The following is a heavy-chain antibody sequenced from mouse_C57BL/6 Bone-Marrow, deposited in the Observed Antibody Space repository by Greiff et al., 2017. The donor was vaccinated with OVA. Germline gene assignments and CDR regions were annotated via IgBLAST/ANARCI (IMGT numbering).Heavy chain of an antibody. Sequence: EVKLMESGGGLVKPGGSLKLSCAASGFTFSDYGMHWVRQAPEKGLEWVAYISSGSSTSYYADTVKGRFTISRDNAKNTLFLQMTSLRSEDTAMYYCARPRYSSYFDYWGQGTTLTVSS. J-gene: IGHJ2*01. D-gene: IGHD2-14*01. CDR2: ISSGSSTS. V-gene: IGHV5-17*01. CDR3: ARPRYSSYFDY. CDR1: GFTFSDYG.